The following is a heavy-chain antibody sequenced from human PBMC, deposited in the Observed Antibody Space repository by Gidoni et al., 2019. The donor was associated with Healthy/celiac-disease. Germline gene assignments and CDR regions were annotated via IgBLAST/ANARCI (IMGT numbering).Heavy chain of an antibody. V-gene: IGHV3-11*05. Sequence: QVQLVESGGGVVKPAGSLTVSCAASGFPFSDYSMSWIRQAQGKGLEWVSYISSSSSYTNYADSVKGRFTISRDNAKNSLYLQMNSLRAEDTAVYYCASRDYYGSGVDVWGQGTTVTVSS. CDR3: ASRDYYGSGVDV. D-gene: IGHD3-10*01. CDR1: GFPFSDYS. CDR2: ISSSSSYT. J-gene: IGHJ6*02.